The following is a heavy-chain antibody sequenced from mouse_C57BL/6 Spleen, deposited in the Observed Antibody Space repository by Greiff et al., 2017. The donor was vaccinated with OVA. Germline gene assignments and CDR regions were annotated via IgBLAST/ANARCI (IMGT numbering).Heavy chain of an antibody. CDR2: IHPNSGST. Sequence: QVQLQQPGAELVKPGASVKLSCKASGYTFTSYWMHWVKQRPGQGLEWIGMIHPNSGSTNYNEKFKSKATLTVDKSSSTAYMQLSSLTSEDSAVYYCARKLIDYGSSYWYFDVWGTGTTVTVSS. CDR1: GYTFTSYW. CDR3: ARKLIDYGSSYWYFDV. V-gene: IGHV1-64*01. D-gene: IGHD1-1*01. J-gene: IGHJ1*03.